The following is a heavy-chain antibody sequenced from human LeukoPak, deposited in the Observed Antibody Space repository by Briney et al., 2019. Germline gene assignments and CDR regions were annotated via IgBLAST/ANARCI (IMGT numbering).Heavy chain of an antibody. CDR1: GFTFNNAW. CDR3: TTATGSGSYYMGFDY. V-gene: IGHV3-15*07. D-gene: IGHD3-10*01. CDR2: IKSKADGGTT. Sequence: PGGSLRLSCAASGFTFNNAWINWVRQAPGKGLEWVGRIKSKADGGTTDYAVPVKGRFTISRDDSKNTLYLQMNSLKTEDTAVYYCTTATGSGSYYMGFDYWGQGTLVTVSS. J-gene: IGHJ4*02.